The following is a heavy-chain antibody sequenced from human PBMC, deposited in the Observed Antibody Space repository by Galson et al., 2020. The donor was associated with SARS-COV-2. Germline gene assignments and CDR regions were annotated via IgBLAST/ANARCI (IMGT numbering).Heavy chain of an antibody. J-gene: IGHJ5*02. D-gene: IGHD6-25*01. CDR1: RDSISNNNSY. CDR3: AKMGGQRRVNWFGP. Sequence: SETLSLTCTVSRDSISNNNSYWGWLRQPSGKGLEWIGSFYYGETTYYNPSLKSRVTISVDTSKNHFSLRLTSVTAADTAIYFWAKMGGQRRVNWFGPWGQGTLGIVSS. CDR2: FYYGETT. V-gene: IGHV4-39*07.